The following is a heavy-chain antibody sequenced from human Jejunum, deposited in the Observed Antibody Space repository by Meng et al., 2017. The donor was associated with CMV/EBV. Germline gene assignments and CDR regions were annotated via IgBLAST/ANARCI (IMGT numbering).Heavy chain of an antibody. Sequence: AASGFTFSTYTMNWVRQAPGKGLEWVSSISPSSNYIYYAESVKGRFTISRDNAKNSLYLEMNSLRADDTAVYYCAKESMARNYFDYWGQGTLVTVSS. CDR1: GFTFSTYT. CDR3: AKESMARNYFDY. J-gene: IGHJ4*02. V-gene: IGHV3-21*01. CDR2: ISPSSNYI. D-gene: IGHD2/OR15-2a*01.